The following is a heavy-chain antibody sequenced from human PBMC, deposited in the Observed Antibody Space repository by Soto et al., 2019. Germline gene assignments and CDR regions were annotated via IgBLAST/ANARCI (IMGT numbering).Heavy chain of an antibody. CDR3: ARDLTVTRGCSSTSCYYDAHDI. Sequence: WGSLRLSCAASGFTLGSSWMSWVRQAPGKGPEWVANIQEDGSVKYYVDSVEGRFTISRDNAKNSVFLQMNSLRAEDTAVYYCARDLTVTRGCSSTSCYYDAHDIWGQGTMVTVSS. D-gene: IGHD2-2*01. V-gene: IGHV3-7*01. J-gene: IGHJ3*02. CDR2: IQEDGSVK. CDR1: GFTLGSSW.